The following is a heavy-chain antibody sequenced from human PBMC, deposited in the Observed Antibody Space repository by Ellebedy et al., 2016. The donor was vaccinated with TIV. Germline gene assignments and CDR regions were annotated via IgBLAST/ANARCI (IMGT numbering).Heavy chain of an antibody. CDR1: GFAFETDW. CDR2: IETNGDEE. CDR3: ARYGNLGY. V-gene: IGHV3-7*03. Sequence: PGGSLRLSCAASGFAFETDWMTWVRQAPGKELEWVANIETNGDEEYYVDSVKGRFAISRDDAKNSLYLQMNSLRAEDTAVYYCARYGNLGYWGQGTLVTVSS. D-gene: IGHD1-1*01. J-gene: IGHJ4*02.